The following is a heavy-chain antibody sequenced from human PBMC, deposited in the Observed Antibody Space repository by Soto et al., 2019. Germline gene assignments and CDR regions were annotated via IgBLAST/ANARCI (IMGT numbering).Heavy chain of an antibody. CDR1: GYTFTSYY. J-gene: IGHJ6*02. Sequence: ASVKGSCKASGYTFTSYYMHWVLQAPGQGLEWMGIINPSGGSTSYAQKFQGRVTMTRDTSTSTVYMELSSLRSEDTAVYYCAFDQEQPGDVGMYVCGQGTTVTVSS. D-gene: IGHD2-21*01. CDR3: AFDQEQPGDVGMYV. CDR2: INPSGGST. V-gene: IGHV1-46*01.